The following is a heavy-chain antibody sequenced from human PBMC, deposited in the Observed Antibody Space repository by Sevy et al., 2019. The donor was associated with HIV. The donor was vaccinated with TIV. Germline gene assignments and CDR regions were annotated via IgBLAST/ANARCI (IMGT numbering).Heavy chain of an antibody. CDR2: ISSSSSDI. V-gene: IGHV3-21*01. CDR3: ARDTLGDSSGRGGMDV. Sequence: GGSLRLSCAASGFTFSSYSMNWVRQAPGKGLEWVSSISSSSSDIYYAYSVKGRFTISRDNAKNSLYLQMNSLRAEDTAVYYCARDTLGDSSGRGGMDVWGQGTTVTVSS. CDR1: GFTFSSYS. J-gene: IGHJ6*02. D-gene: IGHD3-22*01.